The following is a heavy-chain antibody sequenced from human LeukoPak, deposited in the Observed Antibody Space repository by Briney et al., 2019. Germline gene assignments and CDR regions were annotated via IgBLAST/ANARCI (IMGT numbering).Heavy chain of an antibody. CDR2: IWYDGSNK. CDR3: ARDRRVKDAFDY. D-gene: IGHD4-11*01. Sequence: GGSLRLSCAASGFTFSSYGMHWVRQAPGKGLEWVAVIWYDGSNKYYADSVKGRFTISRDNSKNTLYLQMNSLRAEDTAVYYCARDRRVKDAFDYWGQGTLVTVSS. V-gene: IGHV3-33*01. CDR1: GFTFSSYG. J-gene: IGHJ4*02.